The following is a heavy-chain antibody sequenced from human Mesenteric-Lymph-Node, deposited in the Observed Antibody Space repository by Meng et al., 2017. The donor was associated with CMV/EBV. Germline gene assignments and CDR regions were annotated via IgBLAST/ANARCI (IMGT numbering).Heavy chain of an antibody. Sequence: SETLSLTCTVSGDSVSSGGYYWSWIRQPPGKGLEWIGYIYYSGSTNYNPSLKSRVTISVDTSKNQFSLKLSSVTAADTAVYYCARDHYYCSGGSCYPTTYGMDVWGQGTTVTVSS. D-gene: IGHD2-15*01. CDR3: ARDHYYCSGGSCYPTTYGMDV. CDR2: IYYSGST. J-gene: IGHJ6*02. CDR1: GDSVSSGGYY. V-gene: IGHV4-61*08.